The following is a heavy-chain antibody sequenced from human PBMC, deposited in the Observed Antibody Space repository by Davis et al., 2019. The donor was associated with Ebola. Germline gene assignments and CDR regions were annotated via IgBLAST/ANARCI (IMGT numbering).Heavy chain of an antibody. V-gene: IGHV4-39*07. CDR2: IYYSGST. CDR3: ARGTTVIYYYYYGMDV. Sequence: SETLSLTCTVSGGSISSSSYYWGWIRQPPGKGLEWIGSIYYSGSTNYNPSLKSRVTISVDTSKNQFSLKLSSVTAADTAVYYCARGTTVIYYYYYGMDVWGQGTTVTVSS. CDR1: GGSISSSSYY. D-gene: IGHD4-17*01. J-gene: IGHJ6*02.